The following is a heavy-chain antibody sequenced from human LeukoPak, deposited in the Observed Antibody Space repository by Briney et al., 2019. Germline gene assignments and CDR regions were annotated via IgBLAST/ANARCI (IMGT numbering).Heavy chain of an antibody. CDR2: INHSGST. V-gene: IGHV4-4*02. Sequence: SETLSLTCAVSGGSISSSNWWSWVRQPPGKGLEWIGEINHSGSTNYNPSLKSRVTISVDTSKNQFSLKLSSVTAADTAVYYCARVYYYDSSGYYSGDYWGQGTLVTVSS. CDR1: GGSISSSNW. D-gene: IGHD3-22*01. CDR3: ARVYYYDSSGYYSGDY. J-gene: IGHJ4*02.